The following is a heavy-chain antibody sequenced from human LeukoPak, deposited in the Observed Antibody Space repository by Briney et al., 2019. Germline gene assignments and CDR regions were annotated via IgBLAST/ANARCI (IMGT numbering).Heavy chain of an antibody. CDR3: ARHRWYCSGGSCYLLGDSHYYYYYMDV. Sequence: TSETLSLTCTVSGGSISNYYWSWIRQPAGKRLEWIGRISKGGSTNYNPSLKSRVTMSVDTSKNQFSLKLSSVTAADTAVYYCARHRWYCSGGSCYLLGDSHYYYYYMDVWGKGTTVTISS. V-gene: IGHV4-4*07. D-gene: IGHD2-15*01. CDR2: ISKGGST. CDR1: GGSISNYY. J-gene: IGHJ6*03.